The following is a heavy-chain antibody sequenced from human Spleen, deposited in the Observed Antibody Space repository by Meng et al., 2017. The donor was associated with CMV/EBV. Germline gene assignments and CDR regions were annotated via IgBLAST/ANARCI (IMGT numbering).Heavy chain of an antibody. J-gene: IGHJ5*02. CDR1: GDSVSSNSAA. D-gene: IGHD6-13*01. CDR3: ARTPIAAAGTDASPVWFDP. CDR2: TYYRSKWYN. Sequence: QVQLQQSGPGLVKPSQTLSLTRAISGDSVSSNSAAWNWIRQSPSRGLEWLGRTYYRSKWYNDYAVSVKSRITINPDTSKNQFSLQLNSVTPEDTAVYYCARTPIAAAGTDASPVWFDPWGQGTLVTVDS. V-gene: IGHV6-1*01.